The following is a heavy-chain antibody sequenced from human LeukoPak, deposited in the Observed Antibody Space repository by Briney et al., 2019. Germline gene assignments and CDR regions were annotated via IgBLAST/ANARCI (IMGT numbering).Heavy chain of an antibody. CDR1: GFTFSSYS. CDR2: ISSSSSTI. Sequence: PGGPLRLSCAASGFTFSSYSMNWVRQAPGKGLESVSYISSSSSTIYYADSVKGRFTISRDNAKNSLYLQMNSLRAEDTALYHCARALGYCSSTSCDYYYYYMDVWGKGTTVTVSS. V-gene: IGHV3-48*04. D-gene: IGHD2-2*01. J-gene: IGHJ6*03. CDR3: ARALGYCSSTSCDYYYYYMDV.